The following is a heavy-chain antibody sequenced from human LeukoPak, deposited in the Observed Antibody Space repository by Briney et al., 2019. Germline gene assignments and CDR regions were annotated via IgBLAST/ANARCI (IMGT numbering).Heavy chain of an antibody. D-gene: IGHD6-6*01. CDR1: GGSFSGYY. Sequence: SETLSLTCAVYGGSFSGYYWSWIRQPPGKGLEWIGEINHSGSTNYNPSLKSRVTISVDTSKNQFSLKLSSVTAADTAVYYCASIAARRTAWGQEPWSPSPQ. J-gene: IGHJ4*02. V-gene: IGHV4-34*01. CDR2: INHSGST. CDR3: ASIAARRTA.